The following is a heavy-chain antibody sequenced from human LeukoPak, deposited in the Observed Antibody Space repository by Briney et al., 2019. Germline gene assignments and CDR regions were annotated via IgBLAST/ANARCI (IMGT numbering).Heavy chain of an antibody. D-gene: IGHD3-22*01. CDR1: GGTFSSYA. J-gene: IGHJ6*03. Sequence: ASVKVSCKASGGTFSSYAISWVRQAPGQGLEWMGGIIPIFGTANYAQKFQGRVTFTTDESTSTAYMELSSLRSEDTAVYYCARATYDSSGYQRGDYYYYYMDVWGKGTTVTVSS. CDR3: ARATYDSSGYQRGDYYYYYMDV. CDR2: IIPIFGTA. V-gene: IGHV1-69*05.